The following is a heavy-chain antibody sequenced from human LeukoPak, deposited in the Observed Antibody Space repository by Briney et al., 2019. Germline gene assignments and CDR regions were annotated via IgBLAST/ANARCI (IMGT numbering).Heavy chain of an antibody. CDR1: GFTFSSYA. V-gene: IGHV3-23*01. Sequence: GGSLRLSCAASGFTFSSYAMSWVRQAPGKGLEWVSAISGSGTSTYNADSVKGRFTISRDNSKNMLYLQMNSLRVEDTAVYYCTKNILADYWGQGTRVTVPS. CDR2: ISGSGTST. J-gene: IGHJ4*02. D-gene: IGHD2/OR15-2a*01. CDR3: TKNILADY.